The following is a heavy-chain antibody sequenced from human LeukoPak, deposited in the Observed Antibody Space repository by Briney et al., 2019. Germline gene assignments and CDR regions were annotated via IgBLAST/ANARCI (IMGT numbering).Heavy chain of an antibody. D-gene: IGHD6-19*01. Sequence: GESLKISCKGSGYTFTNYWIGWVRQMPGKGPEWMGIIYPGGSDTRYSPSFQGQVTISADKSISTAYLQWSSLKASDTAMYYCAGHVRESSGWRFLDYWGQGTLVTVSS. J-gene: IGHJ4*02. CDR3: AGHVRESSGWRFLDY. CDR1: GYTFTNYW. V-gene: IGHV5-51*01. CDR2: IYPGGSDT.